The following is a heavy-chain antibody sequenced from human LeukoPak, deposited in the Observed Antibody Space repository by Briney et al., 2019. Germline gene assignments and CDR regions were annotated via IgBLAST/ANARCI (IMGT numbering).Heavy chain of an antibody. J-gene: IGHJ5*02. CDR3: ARGFGDWGLSWFDP. Sequence: PSETLSLTCTVSGGSIRSSSYYWGWIRQPPGKGLEWIGSIYYSGNTYYYPPLKSRVTISVDTSKNQFSLKLTPVTAADTAVYYCARGFGDWGLSWFDPWGQGTLVTVSS. CDR1: GGSIRSSSYY. CDR2: IYYSGNT. D-gene: IGHD3-10*01. V-gene: IGHV4-39*07.